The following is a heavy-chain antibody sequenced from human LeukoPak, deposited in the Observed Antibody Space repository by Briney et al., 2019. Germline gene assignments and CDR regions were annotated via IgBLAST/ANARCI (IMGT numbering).Heavy chain of an antibody. CDR3: ARVPGGEYDYVWGSYRQSDY. Sequence: ASVKVSCKASGYTFTGYYMHWVRQAPGQGLEWMGWINPNSGGTNYAQKFQGRVTMTRDTSISTAYMELSRLRSDDTAVYYCARVPGGEYDYVWGSYRQSDYWGQGTLVTVSS. D-gene: IGHD3-16*02. J-gene: IGHJ4*02. V-gene: IGHV1-2*02. CDR1: GYTFTGYY. CDR2: INPNSGGT.